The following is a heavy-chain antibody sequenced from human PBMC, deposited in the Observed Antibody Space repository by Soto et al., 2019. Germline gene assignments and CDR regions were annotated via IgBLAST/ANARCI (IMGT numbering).Heavy chain of an antibody. CDR3: TRLGYCSGGSCYSGY. V-gene: IGHV3-73*01. CDR1: GFTFSGSA. CDR2: IRSKANSYAT. D-gene: IGHD2-15*01. J-gene: IGHJ4*02. Sequence: GGSLRLSCAASGFTFSGSAMHWVRQASGKGLEWVGRIRSKANSYATAYAASVKGRFTISRDDSKNTAYLQMNSLKTEDTAVYYCTRLGYCSGGSCYSGYWGQGTLVNVSS.